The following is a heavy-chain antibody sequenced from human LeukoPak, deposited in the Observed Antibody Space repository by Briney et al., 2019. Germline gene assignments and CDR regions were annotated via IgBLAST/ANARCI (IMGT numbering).Heavy chain of an antibody. CDR3: ARVGAARPPYYYYYYGMDI. CDR1: GYTFTSHD. D-gene: IGHD6-6*01. Sequence: ASVKVSCKASGYTFTSHDINWVRQATGQGLEWMGWMNPNSGNTGYAQKFQGRVTMTRNTSISTAYMELGRLRSDDTAVYYCARVGAARPPYYYYYYGMDIWGQGTTVTVSS. V-gene: IGHV1-8*01. CDR2: MNPNSGNT. J-gene: IGHJ6*02.